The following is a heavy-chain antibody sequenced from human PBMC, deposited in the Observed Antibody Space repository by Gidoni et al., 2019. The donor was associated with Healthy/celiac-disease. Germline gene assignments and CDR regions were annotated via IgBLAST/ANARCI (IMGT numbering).Heavy chain of an antibody. Sequence: EVQLLESGGGLVQPGGSLRLSCAASGCTFSSYAMRWVRQAPGTGLEWVSAISGSGGITYYAASLKGRFTISRDDSKNPLYLQMNSLRAEDTAVYYWAKDFASEQLLRPPFDYWGQGTLVTVSS. CDR3: AKDFASEQLLRPPFDY. J-gene: IGHJ4*02. CDR2: ISGSGGIT. V-gene: IGHV3-23*01. CDR1: GCTFSSYA. D-gene: IGHD6-6*01.